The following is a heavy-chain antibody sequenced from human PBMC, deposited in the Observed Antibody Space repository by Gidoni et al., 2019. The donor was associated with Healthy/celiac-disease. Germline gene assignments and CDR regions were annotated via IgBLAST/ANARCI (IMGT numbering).Heavy chain of an antibody. Sequence: QVQLQESGPGLVKPSQTLSLTCTVSGGSISSGSYYWSWIRQPAGKGLEWIGRIYTSGSTNYNPSLQSRVTISVDTSKNQFSLKLSSVTAADTAVYYCARGEEIATYFDYWGQGTLVTVSS. J-gene: IGHJ4*02. D-gene: IGHD1-26*01. CDR2: IYTSGST. CDR1: GGSISSGSYY. V-gene: IGHV4-61*02. CDR3: ARGEEIATYFDY.